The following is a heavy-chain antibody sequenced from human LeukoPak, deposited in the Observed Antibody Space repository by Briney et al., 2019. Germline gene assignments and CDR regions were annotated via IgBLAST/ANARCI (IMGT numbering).Heavy chain of an antibody. CDR3: AAYSSGYHDY. J-gene: IGHJ4*02. CDR1: GGSISSYY. CDR2: IYYSGST. V-gene: IGHV4-59*06. Sequence: SETLSLTCTVSGGSISSYYWSWIRQPPGKGLEWIGYIYYSGSTYYTPSLKSRVTISVDTSKNQFSLKLSSVTAADTAVYHCAAYSSGYHDYWGQGTLVTVSS. D-gene: IGHD3-22*01.